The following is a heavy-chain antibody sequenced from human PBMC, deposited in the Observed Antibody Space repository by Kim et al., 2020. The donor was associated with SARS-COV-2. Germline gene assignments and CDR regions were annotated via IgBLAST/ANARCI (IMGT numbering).Heavy chain of an antibody. Sequence: SETLSLTCTVSGGSIGSSSYYWGWIRQPPGKGLEWVGNIYYSGATYYNPSLKSRVTISVDTSKNKFSLRLRSVTAADTAVYYCTRLGVMIVYASDTWGQGTMVTVSS. CDR1: GGSIGSSSYY. V-gene: IGHV4-39*01. CDR2: IYYSGAT. J-gene: IGHJ3*02. CDR3: TRLGVMIVYASDT. D-gene: IGHD3-22*01.